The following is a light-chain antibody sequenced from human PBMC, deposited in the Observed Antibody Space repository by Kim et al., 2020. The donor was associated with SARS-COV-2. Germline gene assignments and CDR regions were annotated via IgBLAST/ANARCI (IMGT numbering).Light chain of an antibody. Sequence: SYELTQPPSVSVAPGKQARITCGGNSIGSKSVHWYQQKAGQAPVLVIYYDSDRPSGIPERFSGSNSGNSATLTISRVEAGDEDDYYCQVWHSSSDHRVVFGGGTKLTVL. CDR3: QVWHSSSDHRVV. CDR2: YDS. CDR1: SIGSKS. V-gene: IGLV3-21*04. J-gene: IGLJ2*01.